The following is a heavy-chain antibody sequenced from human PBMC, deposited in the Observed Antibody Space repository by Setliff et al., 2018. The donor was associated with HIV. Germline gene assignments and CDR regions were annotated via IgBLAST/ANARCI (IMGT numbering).Heavy chain of an antibody. CDR1: DGSINSHF. J-gene: IGHJ6*03. CDR2: IYHSGST. CDR3: ARGYSYGSPHMDV. V-gene: IGHV4-4*02. Sequence: SETLSLTCTVSDGSINSHFWGWVRQPPGKGLEWIGEIYHSGSTNYNPSLKSRVTISVDKSKNQFSLKLSSVTAADTAVYYCARGYSYGSPHMDVWGKGTTVTVSS. D-gene: IGHD5-18*01.